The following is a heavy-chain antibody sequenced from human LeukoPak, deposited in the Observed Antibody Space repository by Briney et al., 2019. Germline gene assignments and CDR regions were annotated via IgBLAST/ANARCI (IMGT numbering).Heavy chain of an antibody. Sequence: GGSLRLSCAASGFTFSSYSMNWVRQAPGKGLEWVSSISSSSSYIYYADSVKGRFTISRDNAKNSLYLQMNSLRAEDTAVYYCARADWDTAMIGYWGQGTLVTVSS. CDR2: ISSSSSYI. CDR3: ARADWDTAMIGY. D-gene: IGHD5-18*01. J-gene: IGHJ4*02. CDR1: GFTFSSYS. V-gene: IGHV3-21*01.